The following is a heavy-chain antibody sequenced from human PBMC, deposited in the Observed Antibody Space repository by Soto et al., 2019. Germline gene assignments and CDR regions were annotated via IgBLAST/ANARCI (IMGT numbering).Heavy chain of an antibody. D-gene: IGHD5-12*01. J-gene: IGHJ4*02. CDR3: AKEHGGGTSTITSFFDY. CDR2: ISAYNGNT. Sequence: ASVKVSCKASGYTFTSYGITWVRQAPGQGLEWMGWISAYNGNTKYAQKLQGRVTMTTDTSTSTAYMELRSLRSDDTAVYYCAKEHGGGTSTITSFFDYWGRGTQVTVSS. CDR1: GYTFTSYG. V-gene: IGHV1-18*01.